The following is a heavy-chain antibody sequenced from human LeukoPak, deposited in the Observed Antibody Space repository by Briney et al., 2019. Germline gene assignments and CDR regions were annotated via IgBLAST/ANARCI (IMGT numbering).Heavy chain of an antibody. CDR2: INGDGSTT. J-gene: IGHJ4*02. D-gene: IGHD1-26*01. CDR3: ARDKGAATEERSDY. V-gene: IGHV3-74*01. Sequence: GGSLRLSCAASGFTFSTYWMHWVRQAPGRGLVWVSRINGDGSTTAFADSVKGRFTISRDNAKNTVSLQMNSLRAEDTGVYYCARDKGAATEERSDYWGQGILVTVSS. CDR1: GFTFSTYW.